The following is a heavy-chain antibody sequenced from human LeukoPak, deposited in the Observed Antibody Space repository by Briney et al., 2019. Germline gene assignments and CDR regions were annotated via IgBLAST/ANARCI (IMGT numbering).Heavy chain of an antibody. J-gene: IGHJ4*02. V-gene: IGHV3-74*03. CDR1: GFTFSGNW. D-gene: IGHD1-20*01. CDR2: ISGDGSDI. Sequence: GGSLRLSCVASGFTFSGNWTNWVRQAPGKGLVWVSRISGDGSDITYADSVKGRFTISRDNARNTLYLQMNSLRVEGTAVYYCVSLGGITVTGPYDFDCWGQGTVVTVSS. CDR3: VSLGGITVTGPYDFDC.